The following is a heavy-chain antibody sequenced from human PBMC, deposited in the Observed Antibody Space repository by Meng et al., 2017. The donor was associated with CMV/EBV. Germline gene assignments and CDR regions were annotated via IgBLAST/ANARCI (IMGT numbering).Heavy chain of an antibody. V-gene: IGHV4-4*07. CDR1: GASISSSY. J-gene: IGHJ4*02. D-gene: IGHD3-10*01. CDR2: IYTSGST. Sequence: GASISSSYWSWIRQPAGKGLEWVGRIYTSGSTDYNPSLKSRVTMSVDTSKNQFSLKLSSVTAADTAVYYCAREEITMVRGVLNYFDYWGQGTLVTVSS. CDR3: AREEITMVRGVLNYFDY.